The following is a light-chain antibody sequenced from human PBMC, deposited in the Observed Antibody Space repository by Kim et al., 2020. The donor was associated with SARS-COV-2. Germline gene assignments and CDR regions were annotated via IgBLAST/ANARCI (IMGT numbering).Light chain of an antibody. CDR3: QEYKSDSWT. J-gene: IGKJ1*01. V-gene: IGKV1-5*01. CDR1: QSINIW. CDR2: DAS. Sequence: GDRVTITCRASQSINIWLAWYQQKPEKAPNLLIHDASNLETGVPSRFSGSGSGTQFTLTISSLQPDDFATYYCQEYKSDSWTFGQGTKVHIK.